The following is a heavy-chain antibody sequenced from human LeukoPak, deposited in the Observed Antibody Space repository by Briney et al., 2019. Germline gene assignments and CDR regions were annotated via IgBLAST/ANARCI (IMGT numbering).Heavy chain of an antibody. Sequence: GGSLRLSCAASGFNVSYNYMSWVRQAPGKGLEWVSFIYSVGTTYYGDSVKGRFTISRDNAKNSLYLQMNSLRAEDTAVYYCARALWFGETFPAYWGQGTLVTVSS. D-gene: IGHD3-10*01. CDR1: GFNVSYNY. V-gene: IGHV3-53*01. CDR2: IYSVGTT. CDR3: ARALWFGETFPAY. J-gene: IGHJ4*02.